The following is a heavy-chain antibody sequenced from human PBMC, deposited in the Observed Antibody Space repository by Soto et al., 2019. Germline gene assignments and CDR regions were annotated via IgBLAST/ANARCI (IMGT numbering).Heavy chain of an antibody. CDR2: IINDGSEK. J-gene: IGHJ5*02. Sequence: PGGSLRLSCVASGFRFASYGFHWVRQAPGKGLEWVAVIINDGSEKNHADSVKDRFTISRDNSKNTLYLQMDSLRAGDTAVYYCVRDGHCITTSCYGNWFDPWGQGTLVTVSS. CDR1: GFRFASYG. D-gene: IGHD2-2*01. CDR3: VRDGHCITTSCYGNWFDP. V-gene: IGHV3-33*05.